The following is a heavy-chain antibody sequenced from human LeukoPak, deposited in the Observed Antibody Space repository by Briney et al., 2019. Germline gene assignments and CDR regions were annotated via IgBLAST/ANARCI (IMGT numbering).Heavy chain of an antibody. CDR2: IYYSGST. D-gene: IGHD3-3*01. J-gene: IGHJ4*02. CDR3: ARALFLEWLEGFDY. CDR1: GGSISSGGHF. Sequence: PSQTLSLTCTVSGGSISSGGHFWSWIRQHPGKGLEWIGYIYYSGSTYYNPSLKSRVTISVDTSKNQFSLKLSSVTAADTAVYYCARALFLEWLEGFDYWGQGTLVTVSS. V-gene: IGHV4-30-4*01.